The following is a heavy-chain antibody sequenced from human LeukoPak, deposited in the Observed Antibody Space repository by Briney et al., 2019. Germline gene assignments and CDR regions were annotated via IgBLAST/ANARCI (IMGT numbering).Heavy chain of an antibody. CDR2: ISSSGNT. D-gene: IGHD3-3*01. CDR1: GGSTSSGNYY. V-gene: IGHV4-39*02. Sequence: PETLSLTCSVSGGSTSSGNYYWGWIRQPRGKGLEWIGGISSSGNTYYNPSLKSRITLSIDTSKNHFSLKLRSVTAADTAVYYCASLGAGPTYYDFWSGYSSFYFDYWGQGTLVTVSS. J-gene: IGHJ4*02. CDR3: ASLGAGPTYYDFWSGYSSFYFDY.